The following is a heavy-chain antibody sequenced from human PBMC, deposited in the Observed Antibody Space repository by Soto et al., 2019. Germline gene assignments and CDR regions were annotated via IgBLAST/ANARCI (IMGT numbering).Heavy chain of an antibody. CDR1: GGFVSSSSYS. J-gene: IGHJ4*02. D-gene: IGHD5-12*01. CDR3: ARRIVATETFDY. Sequence: SETLSLTCSVSGGFVSSSSYSWGWIRQSPGKGLEWIGTIYSSENTYYNPSLLSRVTISVDTSKNEFSLTVTSVTAADTAVYYCARRIVATETFDYCGQGTLVTVSS. CDR2: IYSSENT. V-gene: IGHV4-39*01.